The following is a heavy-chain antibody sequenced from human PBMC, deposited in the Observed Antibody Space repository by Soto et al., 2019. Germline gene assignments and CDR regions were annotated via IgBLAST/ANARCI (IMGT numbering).Heavy chain of an antibody. CDR1: GFTVSSNY. CDR3: ARVYRSRVGYRNDY. CDR2: IYSGGST. D-gene: IGHD2-2*01. V-gene: IGHV3-53*01. J-gene: IGHJ4*02. Sequence: SLRLSCAASGFTVSSNYMSWVRQAPGKGLEWVSVIYSGGSTYYADSVKGRFTISRDNSKNTLYLQMNSLRAEDTAVYYCARVYRSRVGYRNDYWGQGTLVTVSS.